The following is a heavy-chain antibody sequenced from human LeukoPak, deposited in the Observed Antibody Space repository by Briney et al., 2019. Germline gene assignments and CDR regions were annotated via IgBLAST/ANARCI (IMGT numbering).Heavy chain of an antibody. CDR3: ASQISTGTTDAFDI. D-gene: IGHD1-7*01. CDR1: GYTFASYG. V-gene: IGHV1-18*01. J-gene: IGHJ3*02. CDR2: ISAYNGNT. Sequence: ASVKVSCKASGYTFASYGISWVRQAPGQGLEWMGWISAYNGNTNYAQKLQGRVTMTTDTSTSTAYMELRSLRSDDTAVYYCASQISTGTTDAFDIWGQGTMVTVSS.